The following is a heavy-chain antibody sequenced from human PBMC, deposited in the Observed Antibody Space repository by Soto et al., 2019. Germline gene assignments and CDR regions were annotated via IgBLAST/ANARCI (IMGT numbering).Heavy chain of an antibody. CDR1: GASVSSGNYY. J-gene: IGHJ4*02. V-gene: IGHV4-61*01. Sequence: QVQLQESGPGLVKPSETLSLTCTVSGASVSSGNYYWSWIQQPPGKGLECIGYISYSGSTNYNPSLKSRVTISIDTSKNQFSLKLSSVTAADTAVYYCARGSGSCYAYWGQGTLVTVSS. CDR3: ARGSGSCYAY. CDR2: ISYSGST. D-gene: IGHD1-26*01.